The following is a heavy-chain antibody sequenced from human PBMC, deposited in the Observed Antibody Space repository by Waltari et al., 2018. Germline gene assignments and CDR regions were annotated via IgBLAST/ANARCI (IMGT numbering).Heavy chain of an antibody. Sequence: QVQLQESGPGLVKPSETLSLTCTVPGGSISRYYWSWFRQPPGKGLEWIGYIYYSGRTNYNPSLKSRVTISVYTSKNQFSLKLSSVTAADTAVYYCARGGMAQRFDYWGQGTLVTVSS. CDR3: ARGGMAQRFDY. V-gene: IGHV4-59*01. CDR1: GGSISRYY. D-gene: IGHD6-13*01. CDR2: IYYSGRT. J-gene: IGHJ4*02.